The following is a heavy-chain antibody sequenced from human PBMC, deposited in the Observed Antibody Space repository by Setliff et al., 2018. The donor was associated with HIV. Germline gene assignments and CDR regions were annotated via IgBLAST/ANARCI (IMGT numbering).Heavy chain of an antibody. V-gene: IGHV1-69*10. Sequence: GASVKVSCKASGGTFSSYAISWVRQAPGQGLGWMGGIIPILGIANYAQKFQGRVTITADKSTSTAYMELTSLRFDDTAMYYCVRGVQSPPHYSYYYMDVWGEGTMVTVSS. CDR3: VRGVQSPPHYSYYYMDV. CDR1: GGTFSSYA. J-gene: IGHJ6*03. CDR2: IIPILGIA. D-gene: IGHD3-3*01.